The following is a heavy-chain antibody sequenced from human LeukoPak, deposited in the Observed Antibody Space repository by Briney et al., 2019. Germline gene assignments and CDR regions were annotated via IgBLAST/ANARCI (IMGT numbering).Heavy chain of an antibody. D-gene: IGHD3-22*01. Sequence: GSLRLSCAASGFTFSDHYLDWIRQPPGKGLEWIGYIYYSGSTNYNPSLKSRVTISVDTSKNQFSLKLSSVTAADTAVYYCARVLDSSGYYYYFDFWGQGTLVTVSS. CDR1: GFTFSDHY. V-gene: IGHV4-59*11. J-gene: IGHJ4*02. CDR3: ARVLDSSGYYYYFDF. CDR2: IYYSGST.